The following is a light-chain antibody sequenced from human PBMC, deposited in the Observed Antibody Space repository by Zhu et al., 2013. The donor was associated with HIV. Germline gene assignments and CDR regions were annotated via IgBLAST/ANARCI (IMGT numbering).Light chain of an antibody. Sequence: DIQMTQSPSSLSASVGDRVTITCRASQSISSYLNWYQQKPGKAPNLLIYAASTLESGVPSRFSGSGSGTDFTLTISDLQPGDFATYYCQQIYNTPLTFGGGTKVDIK. CDR2: AAS. CDR1: QSISSY. J-gene: IGKJ4*01. CDR3: QQIYNTPLT. V-gene: IGKV1-39*01.